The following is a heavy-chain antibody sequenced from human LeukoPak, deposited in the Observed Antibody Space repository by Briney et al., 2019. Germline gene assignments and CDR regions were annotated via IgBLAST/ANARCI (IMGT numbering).Heavy chain of an antibody. CDR3: ASGGSLDNWYVGYFDY. CDR1: GYTFTAYY. D-gene: IGHD1-1*01. V-gene: IGHV1-2*02. CDR2: INPNSGDT. J-gene: IGHJ4*02. Sequence: ASVEVSCKASGYTFTAYYMHWVRQAPGQGLEWMGWINPNSGDTNLAQKFQGRVTMTRDSSISTAYMEVSRLRSDDTAVYYCASGGSLDNWYVGYFDYWGQGTLVTVSS.